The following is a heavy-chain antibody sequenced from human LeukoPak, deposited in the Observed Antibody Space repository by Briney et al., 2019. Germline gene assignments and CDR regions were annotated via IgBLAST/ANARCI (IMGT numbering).Heavy chain of an antibody. J-gene: IGHJ4*02. CDR3: ARPATGYCSSAGCHWDS. CDR1: GFSISGSV. V-gene: IGHV3-48*03. D-gene: IGHD2-2*01. Sequence: GGSLRLSCTASGFSISGSVMTWVRQAPGKGLEWVSYISGSGSTVYYAASVRGRFTISRDNAKNSLFLQMNSLGAQDTAVYYCARPATGYCSSAGCHWDSWGQGTLVTVSS. CDR2: ISGSGSTV.